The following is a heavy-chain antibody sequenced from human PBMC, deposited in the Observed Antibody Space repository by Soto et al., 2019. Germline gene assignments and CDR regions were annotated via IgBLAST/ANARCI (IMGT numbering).Heavy chain of an antibody. CDR3: ARTSKFEY. Sequence: QVLLQQWGAGLLKPSETLSLTCAVYGGSFSAYYWSWIRQPPGKGLEWIGEINHSGSTNYSRSLKSRVTISVAASRSQFSLKLTSVTAADTAVYYCARTSKFEYWGQGTLVTVSS. D-gene: IGHD6-6*01. J-gene: IGHJ4*02. CDR2: INHSGST. CDR1: GGSFSAYY. V-gene: IGHV4-34*01.